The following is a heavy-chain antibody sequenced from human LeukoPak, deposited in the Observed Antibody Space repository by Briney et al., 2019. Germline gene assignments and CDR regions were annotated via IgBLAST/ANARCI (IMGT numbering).Heavy chain of an antibody. D-gene: IGHD6-19*01. CDR2: IYHSGST. CDR3: ARDVHNPSSGWTGEGSDP. V-gene: IGHV4-4*02. J-gene: IGHJ5*02. Sequence: PSGTLSLTCAVSGGSISSSNWWSWVRQPPGQGLEWIGEIYHSGSTNYNPSLKSRVTISVDKSKNQFSLKLSSVTAADTAVYYCARDVHNPSSGWTGEGSDPWGQGTLVTVSS. CDR1: GGSISSSNW.